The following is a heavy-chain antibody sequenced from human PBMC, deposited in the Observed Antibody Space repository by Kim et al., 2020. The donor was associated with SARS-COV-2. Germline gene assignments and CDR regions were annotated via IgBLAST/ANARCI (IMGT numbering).Heavy chain of an antibody. V-gene: IGHV1-8*01. CDR2: MNPNSGNT. CDR3: ARARGQVPAPRWGFYYYYYGMDF. D-gene: IGHD2-2*01. J-gene: IGHJ6*02. CDR1: GYTFTSYD. Sequence: ASVKISCKASGYTFTSYDINWVRQATGQGLEWRGWMNPNSGNTGYAQKFQGRVTMTRNTSISTAYMELSSLRSEDTAVYYCARARGQVPAPRWGFYYYYYGMDFWGQGTTVTVSS.